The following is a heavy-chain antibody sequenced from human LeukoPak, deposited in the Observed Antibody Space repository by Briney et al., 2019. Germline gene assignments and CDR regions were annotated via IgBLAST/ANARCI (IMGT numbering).Heavy chain of an antibody. D-gene: IGHD6-19*01. Sequence: AGGSLRLSCAASGFTFSNAWMSWVRQAPGKGLEWVGRIKSKTDGGTTDYAAPVKGRFTISRDDSKNTLYLQMNSLKAEDTAIYYCATSIGVAVAFDFWGQGTLVTVSS. V-gene: IGHV3-15*01. CDR2: IKSKTDGGTT. J-gene: IGHJ4*02. CDR1: GFTFSNAW. CDR3: ATSIGVAVAFDF.